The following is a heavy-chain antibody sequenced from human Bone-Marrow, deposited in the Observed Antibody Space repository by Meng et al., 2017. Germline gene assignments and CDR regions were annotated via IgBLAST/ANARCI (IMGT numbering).Heavy chain of an antibody. D-gene: IGHD2-2*01. CDR1: GFTFSSYA. CDR2: ISGSGGST. Sequence: LSLTCAASGFTFSSYAMSWVRQAPGKGLEWVSAISGSGGSTYYADSVKGRFTISRDNSKNTLYLQMNSLRAEDTAVYYCASSRSGSTSWDIDYYYYYGMDVWGQGATVTVSS. J-gene: IGHJ6*02. CDR3: ASSRSGSTSWDIDYYYYYGMDV. V-gene: IGHV3-23*01.